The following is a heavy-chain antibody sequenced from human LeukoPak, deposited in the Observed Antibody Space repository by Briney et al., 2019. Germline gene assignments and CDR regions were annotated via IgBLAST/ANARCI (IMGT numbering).Heavy chain of an antibody. J-gene: IGHJ4*02. CDR3: ASRQHQYSSSSLDY. Sequence: GGSLRLSCAASGFTFSSYSMNWVRQAPGKGLEWVSSISSSSSYIYYADSVKGRFTISRDNAKNSLYLQMNSLRAEDTAVYYCASRQHQYSSSSLDYWGQGTLVTVSS. CDR2: ISSSSSYI. CDR1: GFTFSSYS. D-gene: IGHD6-6*01. V-gene: IGHV3-21*01.